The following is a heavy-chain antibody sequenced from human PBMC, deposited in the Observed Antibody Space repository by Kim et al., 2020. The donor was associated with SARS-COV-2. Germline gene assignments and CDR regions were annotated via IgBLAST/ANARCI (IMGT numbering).Heavy chain of an antibody. CDR2: ISSSSSYI. J-gene: IGHJ3*02. V-gene: IGHV3-21*01. CDR3: AREPRGRRRITMIVVDSDAFDI. Sequence: GGSLRLSCAASGFTFSSYSMNWVRQAPGKGLEWVSSISSSSSYIYYADSVKGRFTISRDNAKNSLYLQMNSLRAEDTAVYYCAREPRGRRRITMIVVDSDAFDIWGQGTMVTVSS. D-gene: IGHD3-22*01. CDR1: GFTFSSYS.